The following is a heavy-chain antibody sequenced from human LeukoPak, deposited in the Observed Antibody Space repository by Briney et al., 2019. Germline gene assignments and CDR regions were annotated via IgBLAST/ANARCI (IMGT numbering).Heavy chain of an antibody. Sequence: GGSLRLSCAASGFTFSSCALSWVGQAPGKGLEWVSTVSVNGGTTYYADSAKGRFTISRDNSKNTLYLQMNSLRAEDTAVYFCAKELHGSGNYAFDYWGQGTLVTVSS. V-gene: IGHV3-23*01. CDR1: GFTFSSCA. CDR2: VSVNGGTT. CDR3: AKELHGSGNYAFDY. D-gene: IGHD3-10*01. J-gene: IGHJ4*02.